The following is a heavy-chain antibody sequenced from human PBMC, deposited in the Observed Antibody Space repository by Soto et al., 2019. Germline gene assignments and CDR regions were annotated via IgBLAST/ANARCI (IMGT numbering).Heavy chain of an antibody. CDR3: ARGEYDILTGSHYYYGMDV. CDR2: IIPIFGTA. J-gene: IGHJ6*02. D-gene: IGHD3-9*01. Sequence: QVQLVQSGAEVKKPGSSVKVSCTASGGTFSSYAISWVRQAPGQGLEWMGGIIPIFGTANYAQKFQGRVTITADESTSTAYMELSSLRSEDTAVYYCARGEYDILTGSHYYYGMDVWGQGTTVTVSS. CDR1: GGTFSSYA. V-gene: IGHV1-69*01.